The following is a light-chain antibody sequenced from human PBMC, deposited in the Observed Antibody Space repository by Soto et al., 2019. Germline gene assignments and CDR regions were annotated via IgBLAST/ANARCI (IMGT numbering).Light chain of an antibody. CDR1: QSVSSY. V-gene: IGKV3D-15*01. J-gene: IGKJ1*01. Sequence: EIVMTQSPATLSVSPGERASLSCRASQSVSSYLAWYQQKPGQAPRLLIYGASTRATGIPDRFSGSGSGTDFTLTISRLESEDFAVYYCQQYGSSPRTFGQGTKVDIK. CDR2: GAS. CDR3: QQYGSSPRT.